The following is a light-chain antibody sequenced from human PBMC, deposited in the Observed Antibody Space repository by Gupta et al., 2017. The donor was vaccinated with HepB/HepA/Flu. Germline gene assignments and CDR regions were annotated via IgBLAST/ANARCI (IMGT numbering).Light chain of an antibody. Sequence: DIQMTQSPSSLSASVGDRVSITCRASQGIRSDLGWYQQKPGKAPQRLIHAACGVQTGVPSRFSGSESGTEFTLTISSLQPEDFATYYCRQYNSYPQTFGQGTKVEIK. V-gene: IGKV1-17*01. CDR2: AAC. J-gene: IGKJ1*01. CDR3: RQYNSYPQT. CDR1: QGIRSD.